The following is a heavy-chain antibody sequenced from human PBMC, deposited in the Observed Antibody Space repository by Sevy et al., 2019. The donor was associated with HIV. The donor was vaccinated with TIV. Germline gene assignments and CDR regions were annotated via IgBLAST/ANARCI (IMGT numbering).Heavy chain of an antibody. CDR1: GYTFTSYG. Sequence: ASVKVSCKASGYTFTSYGISWVRQAPGQGLEWMGWISAYNGNTNYAQKLQGRVTMTTDTSTRTAYMELRSLRSDDTAVYYCARLALYCGGDCYSGWFDPWGQGTLVTVSS. D-gene: IGHD2-21*02. V-gene: IGHV1-18*04. J-gene: IGHJ5*02. CDR3: ARLALYCGGDCYSGWFDP. CDR2: ISAYNGNT.